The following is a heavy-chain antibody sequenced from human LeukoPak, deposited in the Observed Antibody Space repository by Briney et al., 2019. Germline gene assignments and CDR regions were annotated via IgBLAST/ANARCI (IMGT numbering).Heavy chain of an antibody. CDR3: TSAPAATDF. CDR1: GFTFSNTW. V-gene: IGHV3-15*01. Sequence: GGSLRLSCAASGFTFSNTWMSWVRQAPGKGLEWVGRIKSKPDGATTDYGAPLKGRFTISRDDSKNTLYLQVNSLKTEDTAVYYCTSAPAATDFWGQGTLVTASS. CDR2: IKSKPDGATT. D-gene: IGHD2-2*01. J-gene: IGHJ4*02.